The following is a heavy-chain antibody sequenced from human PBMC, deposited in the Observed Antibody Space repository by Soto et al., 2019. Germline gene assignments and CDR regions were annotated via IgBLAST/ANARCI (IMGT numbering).Heavy chain of an antibody. CDR3: AKDYGYSSSWHASYYYGMDV. CDR1: GFTFSSYG. Sequence: ESGGGVVQPGRSLRLSCAASGFTFSSYGMHWVRQAPGKGLEWVAVISYDGSNKYYADSVKGRFTISRDNSKNTLYLQMNSLRAEDTAVYYCAKDYGYSSSWHASYYYGMDVWGQGTTVTVSS. D-gene: IGHD6-13*01. V-gene: IGHV3-30*18. CDR2: ISYDGSNK. J-gene: IGHJ6*02.